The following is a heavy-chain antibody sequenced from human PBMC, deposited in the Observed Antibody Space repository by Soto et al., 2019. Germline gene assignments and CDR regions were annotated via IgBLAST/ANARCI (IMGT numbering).Heavy chain of an antibody. CDR2: IYYSGST. V-gene: IGHV4-59*08. D-gene: IGHD3-9*01. J-gene: IGHJ4*02. CDR3: ARGAPYYDILTGYPKPNHFDY. CDR1: GCSISSYY. Sequence: SETLSLTCTVSGCSISSYYWSWIRQTPGKGLEWIGYIYYSGSTNYNPSLKSRVTISVDTSKNQFSLKLSSVTAADTAVYYCARGAPYYDILTGYPKPNHFDYWGQGTLVTVSS.